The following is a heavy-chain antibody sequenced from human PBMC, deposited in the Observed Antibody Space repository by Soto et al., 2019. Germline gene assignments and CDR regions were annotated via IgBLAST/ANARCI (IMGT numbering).Heavy chain of an antibody. CDR2: INNDGSST. J-gene: IGHJ4*02. Sequence: GGSLRLSCAASGFNFGPFWMHWVRQAPGKGLVWVSRINNDGSSTSYADSVKGRFTASRDNAKNTLYLQMNSLRAEDTAVYYCARDVQLQSFDCWGQGTLVTVSS. D-gene: IGHD5-18*01. V-gene: IGHV3-74*01. CDR1: GFNFGPFW. CDR3: ARDVQLQSFDC.